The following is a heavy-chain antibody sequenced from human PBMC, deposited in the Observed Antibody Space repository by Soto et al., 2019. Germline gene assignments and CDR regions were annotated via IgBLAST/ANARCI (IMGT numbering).Heavy chain of an antibody. J-gene: IGHJ5*02. CDR2: IYYSGST. Sequence: TLSLTCTVSGGSISSGGYYWSWIRQHPGKGLEWIGYIYYSGSTYYNPSLKSRVTISVDTSKNQFSLKLSSVTAADTAVYYCARGDRYCSSTSCFNWFDPWGQGTLVTVSS. D-gene: IGHD2-2*01. CDR1: GGSISSGGYY. V-gene: IGHV4-31*03. CDR3: ARGDRYCSSTSCFNWFDP.